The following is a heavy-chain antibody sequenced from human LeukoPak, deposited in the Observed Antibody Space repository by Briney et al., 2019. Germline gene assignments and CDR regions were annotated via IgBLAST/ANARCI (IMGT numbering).Heavy chain of an antibody. CDR3: ARDRVPIAVTGTGDYFDY. J-gene: IGHJ4*02. D-gene: IGHD6-19*01. V-gene: IGHV1-3*01. CDR1: GYTFTSYA. Sequence: ASVKVSCKASGYTFTSYAMHWVRQAPGQRLEWMGWINAGNGNTKYSQKFQGRVTITRDTSASTAYMELSSLRSEDTAVYYCARDRVPIAVTGTGDYFDYWGQGTLVTVPS. CDR2: INAGNGNT.